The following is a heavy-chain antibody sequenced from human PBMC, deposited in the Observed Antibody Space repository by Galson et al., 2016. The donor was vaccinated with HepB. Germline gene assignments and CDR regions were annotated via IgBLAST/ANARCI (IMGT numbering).Heavy chain of an antibody. CDR1: GDTLTELS. CDR3: AASLVWLGEFEN. V-gene: IGHV1-24*01. J-gene: IGHJ4*02. Sequence: SVKVSCKVSGDTLTELSMHWVRQPPGKGLEWMGSFDPEDDKTIYAQKFQGRVTMTEDTSTDTAFMELSSLRSEDTAVYYCAASLVWLGEFENWGQGTLVTVSS. D-gene: IGHD3-10*01. CDR2: FDPEDDKT.